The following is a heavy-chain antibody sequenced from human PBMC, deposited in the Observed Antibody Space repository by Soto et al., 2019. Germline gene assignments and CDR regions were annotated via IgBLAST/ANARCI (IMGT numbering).Heavy chain of an antibody. CDR3: ARERDGSGSLSYYFDQ. V-gene: IGHV1-69*01. J-gene: IGHJ4*02. D-gene: IGHD3-10*01. Sequence: QLELVQSGAEVMEPGSSVKVSCKSSGGRLKNSGINWVRQAPGQGLEWVGGIIPIIGTPNYLQRLQTRVTISADDSTNTAISELGSVRFHDTAIYYCARERDGSGSLSYYFDQWGQGTLVTVSS. CDR1: GGRLKNSG. CDR2: IIPIIGTP.